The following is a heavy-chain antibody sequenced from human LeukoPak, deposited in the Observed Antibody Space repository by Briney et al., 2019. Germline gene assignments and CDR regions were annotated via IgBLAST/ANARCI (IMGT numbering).Heavy chain of an antibody. CDR1: GFTFSSYS. D-gene: IGHD3-9*01. V-gene: IGHV3-48*02. Sequence: PGRPPRLSCAASGFTFSSYSMNWVRQAPGKGLEWVSYISSSSTIYYADSVKGRFTISRDNAKNSLYLQMNSLRDEDTAVYYCARVNFDWVCGDYWGQGTLVTVSS. CDR2: ISSSSTI. CDR3: ARVNFDWVCGDY. J-gene: IGHJ4*02.